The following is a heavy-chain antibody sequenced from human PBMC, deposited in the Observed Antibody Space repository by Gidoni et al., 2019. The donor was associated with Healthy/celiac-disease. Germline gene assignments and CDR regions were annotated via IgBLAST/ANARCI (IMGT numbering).Heavy chain of an antibody. V-gene: IGHV3-7*01. D-gene: IGHD6-19*01. Sequence: EVQLVESGGGWVQPGGSLRLSCAASGFTFSSYWTSWVRQAPGKGLEWVANIKQDGSEKYYVDAVKGRFTISRDNAKNSLYLQMNSLRAEDTAVYYCARDGWDDAFDIWGQGTMVTVSS. J-gene: IGHJ3*02. CDR3: ARDGWDDAFDI. CDR2: IKQDGSEK. CDR1: GFTFSSYW.